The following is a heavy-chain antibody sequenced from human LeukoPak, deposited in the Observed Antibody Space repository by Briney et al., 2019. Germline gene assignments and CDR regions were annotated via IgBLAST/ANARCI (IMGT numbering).Heavy chain of an antibody. D-gene: IGHD3-22*01. V-gene: IGHV4-4*09. J-gene: IGHJ5*02. CDR2: IYTSGST. CDR3: ARRRTLYYYDSSGYSLSNWFDP. CDR1: GGSISSYY. Sequence: PSETLSLTCTASGGSISSYYWSWIRQPPGKGLEWIGYIYTSGSTNYNPSLKSRVTISVDTSKNQFSLKLSSVTAADTAVYYCARRRTLYYYDSSGYSLSNWFDPWGQGTLVTVSS.